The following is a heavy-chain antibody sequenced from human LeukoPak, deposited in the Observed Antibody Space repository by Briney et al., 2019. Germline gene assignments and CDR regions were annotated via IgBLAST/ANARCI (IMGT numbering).Heavy chain of an antibody. CDR2: ISAYNGNT. J-gene: IGHJ5*02. CDR1: GYTFTGYY. Sequence: ASVKVSCKASGYTFTGYYMHWVRQAPGQGLEWMGWISAYNGNTNYAQKLQGRVTMTTDTSTSTAYMELRSLRSDDTAVYYCARDREDIVVVPAASDWFDPWGQGTLVTVSS. D-gene: IGHD2-2*01. CDR3: ARDREDIVVVPAASDWFDP. V-gene: IGHV1-18*04.